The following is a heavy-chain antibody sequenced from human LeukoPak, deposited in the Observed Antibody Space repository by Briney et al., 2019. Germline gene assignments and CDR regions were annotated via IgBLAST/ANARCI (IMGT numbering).Heavy chain of an antibody. CDR1: GYTFTSYY. V-gene: IGHV1-46*01. D-gene: IGHD6-19*01. Sequence: ASVKVSCKASGYTFTSYYMHRVRQAPGQGLEWMGIINPSGGSTSYAQKFQGRVTMTRDMSTSTVYMELSSLRSEDTAVYYCARELGIAVAGTSNYYYYMDVWGKGTTVTVSS. J-gene: IGHJ6*03. CDR2: INPSGGST. CDR3: ARELGIAVAGTSNYYYYMDV.